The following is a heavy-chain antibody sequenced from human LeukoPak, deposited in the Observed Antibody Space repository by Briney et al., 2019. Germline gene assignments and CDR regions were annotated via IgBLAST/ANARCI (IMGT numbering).Heavy chain of an antibody. V-gene: IGHV3-74*01. CDR1: GFTFSNYW. D-gene: IGHD2-15*01. J-gene: IGHJ4*02. CDR2: MNSDGSST. CDR3: TRGVVIAATLYYFDC. Sequence: GGSLRLSCAASGFTFSNYWMHWVRQAPGKGLVWVSRMNSDGSSTSYADSVKGRFTVSRDNSNNTLYLQMNSLRAEDTAVYYCTRGVVIAATLYYFDCWGQGILVTVSS.